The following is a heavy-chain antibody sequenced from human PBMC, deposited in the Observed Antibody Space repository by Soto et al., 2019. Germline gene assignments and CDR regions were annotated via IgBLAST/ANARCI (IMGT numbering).Heavy chain of an antibody. CDR2: IYSGGGT. Sequence: GGSLRLSCAASGFTVSSNYMSWVRQAPGKGLEWVSVIYSGGGTYSADSVKGRFTISRDNSKNTLYLQMNSPRAEDTAVYYCARQVVAYCSGGRCYSPNRHWFDPWGQGTLVTVSS. CDR3: ARQVVAYCSGGRCYSPNRHWFDP. V-gene: IGHV3-66*04. J-gene: IGHJ5*02. D-gene: IGHD2-15*01. CDR1: GFTVSSNY.